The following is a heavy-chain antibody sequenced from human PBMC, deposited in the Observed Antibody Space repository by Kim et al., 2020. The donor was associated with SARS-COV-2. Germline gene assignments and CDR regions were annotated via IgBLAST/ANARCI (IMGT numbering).Heavy chain of an antibody. V-gene: IGHV4-34*01. D-gene: IGHD1-26*01. CDR2: INHSGST. J-gene: IGHJ4*02. CDR1: GGSFSGYY. CDR3: ARGVGIVGATFDY. Sequence: SETLSLTCAVYGGSFSGYYWSWIRQPPGKGLEWIGEINHSGSTNYNPSLKSRVTISVDTSKNQFSLKLSSVTAADTAVYYCARGVGIVGATFDYWGQGTLVTVSS.